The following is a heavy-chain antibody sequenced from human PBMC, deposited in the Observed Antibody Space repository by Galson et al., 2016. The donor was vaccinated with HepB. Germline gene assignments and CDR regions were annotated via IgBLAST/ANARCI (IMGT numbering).Heavy chain of an antibody. CDR1: GYSFTNYD. D-gene: IGHD6-19*01. V-gene: IGHV1-8*01. CDR3: ARGRGKFSSGLTPDY. CDR2: MNPNSGNT. J-gene: IGHJ4*02. Sequence: SVKVSCKASGYSFTNYDINWVRQATGQRLEWMGWMNPNSGNTGYAQKFKGRVTMTRATSINTAYMELSSLRFEDTAVYYCARGRGKFSSGLTPDYWGQGALVSVSS.